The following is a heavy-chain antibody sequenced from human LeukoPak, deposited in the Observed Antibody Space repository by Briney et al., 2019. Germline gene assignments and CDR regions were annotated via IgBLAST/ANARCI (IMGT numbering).Heavy chain of an antibody. V-gene: IGHV3-30-3*01. J-gene: IGHJ3*02. Sequence: GGSLRLSWAASGFIFSSYAMHWVRQAPGKGLEWVAAISYDGSNKYYADSVKGRFTISRDNSKNTLYLQMNSLRAEDTAVYYCARPHSTIIAARHDAFDIWGQGTMVTVSS. D-gene: IGHD6-6*01. CDR1: GFIFSSYA. CDR2: ISYDGSNK. CDR3: ARPHSTIIAARHDAFDI.